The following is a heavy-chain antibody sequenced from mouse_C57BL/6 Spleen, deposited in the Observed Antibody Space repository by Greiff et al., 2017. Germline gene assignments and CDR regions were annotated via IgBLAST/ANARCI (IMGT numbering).Heavy chain of an antibody. V-gene: IGHV1-55*01. CDR3: ARDVYYPCAY. J-gene: IGHJ3*01. D-gene: IGHD2-3*01. Sequence: QVKLQQPGAELVKPGASVKMSCKASGYTFTSYWIPWVKQRPGQGLAWIGDIYPGSGSTNYNEKFKSKATLPVDTSSSTAYMQLSSLTSEDSAVYYCARDVYYPCAYWGQGTLVTVSA. CDR1: GYTFTSYW. CDR2: IYPGSGST.